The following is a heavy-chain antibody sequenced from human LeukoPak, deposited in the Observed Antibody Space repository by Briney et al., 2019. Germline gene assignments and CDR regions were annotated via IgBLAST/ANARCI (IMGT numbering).Heavy chain of an antibody. Sequence: ASVKVSCKASGYTFTGYYMHWVRQAPGQGLEWMGWINPNSGGTNYAQKFQGRVTMTRDTSISTAYMELGRLRSDDTAVYYCARAYYDILTGYSPFGYWGQGTLVTVSS. CDR2: INPNSGGT. D-gene: IGHD3-9*01. J-gene: IGHJ4*02. V-gene: IGHV1-2*02. CDR3: ARAYYDILTGYSPFGY. CDR1: GYTFTGYY.